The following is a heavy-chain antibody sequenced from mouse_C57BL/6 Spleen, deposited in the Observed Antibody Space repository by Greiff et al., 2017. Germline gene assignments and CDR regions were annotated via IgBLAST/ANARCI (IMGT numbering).Heavy chain of an antibody. J-gene: IGHJ1*03. V-gene: IGHV1-5*01. Sequence: EVQLQQSGTVLARPGASVKMSCKTSGYTFTSYWMHWVKQRPGQGLEWIGAIYPGNSDTSYNQKFKGKAKLTAVTSASTAYMELSSLTNEDSAVYYCTGGYYESYWYFDVWGTGTTVTVSS. CDR1: GYTFTSYW. D-gene: IGHD2-3*01. CDR2: IYPGNSDT. CDR3: TGGYYESYWYFDV.